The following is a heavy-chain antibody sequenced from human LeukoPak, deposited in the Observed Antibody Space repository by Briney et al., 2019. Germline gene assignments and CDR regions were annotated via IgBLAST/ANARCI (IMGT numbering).Heavy chain of an antibody. CDR3: ARDSATPQRGPWFDP. J-gene: IGHJ5*02. Sequence: ASVKVSCKASGYTFTSYGISWVRQAPGQGLERMGWISAYNDNTNYAQKLQGRVTMATDTSTSTAYMELRSLRSDDTAVYYCARDSATPQRGPWFDPWGQGTLVTVSS. CDR1: GYTFTSYG. CDR2: ISAYNDNT. D-gene: IGHD2-15*01. V-gene: IGHV1-18*01.